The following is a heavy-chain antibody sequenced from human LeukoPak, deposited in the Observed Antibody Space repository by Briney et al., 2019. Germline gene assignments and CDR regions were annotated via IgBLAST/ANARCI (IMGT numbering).Heavy chain of an antibody. V-gene: IGHV4-59*01. Sequence: SETLSLTCTVSGGSISTYYWNWIRQPPGKGLDWIGYTFYSGSTNYNPSLKSRVTISVDTSRNQFSLKLSSVTAADTAVYYCARATLNCSGGSCYFHFGYWGQGTLVTVSS. CDR2: TFYSGST. J-gene: IGHJ4*02. CDR3: ARATLNCSGGSCYFHFGY. CDR1: GGSISTYY. D-gene: IGHD2-15*01.